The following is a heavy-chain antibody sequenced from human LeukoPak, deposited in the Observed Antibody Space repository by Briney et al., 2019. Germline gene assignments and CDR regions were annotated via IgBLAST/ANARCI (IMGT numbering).Heavy chain of an antibody. CDR2: IWYDGSNK. D-gene: IGHD2-21*01. Sequence: GRSLRLSCAASGFTFSSYGMHWFRQAPGKGLEWVAVIWYDGSNKYYADSVKGRFTISRDNSKNTLYLQMNSLRAEDTAVYYCAKQRTRLWWLDYRGQGTLVTVSS. V-gene: IGHV3-33*06. CDR3: AKQRTRLWWLDY. J-gene: IGHJ4*02. CDR1: GFTFSSYG.